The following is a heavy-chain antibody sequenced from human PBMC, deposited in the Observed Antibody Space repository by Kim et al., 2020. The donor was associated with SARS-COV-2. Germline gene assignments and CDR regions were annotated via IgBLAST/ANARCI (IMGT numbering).Heavy chain of an antibody. V-gene: IGHV4-34*01. CDR3: ARGLITTYGSGSYFDY. Sequence: SLKSRVTISVDTSKNQFSLKLSSVTAADTAVYYCARGLITTYGSGSYFDYWGQGTLVTVSS. D-gene: IGHD3-10*01. J-gene: IGHJ4*02.